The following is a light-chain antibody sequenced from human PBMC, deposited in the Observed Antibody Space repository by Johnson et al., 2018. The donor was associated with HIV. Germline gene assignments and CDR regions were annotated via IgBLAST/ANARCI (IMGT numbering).Light chain of an antibody. J-gene: IGLJ1*01. CDR2: ENN. Sequence: QSVLTQPPSVSAAPGQKVTISCSGSSSNIGNNYVSWYQQLPGTAPKLLIYENNKRPSGIPARFSGSKSVTSTTLGITGLQSGDEADYYCGTWDSSLNSYVFGTGTKVSVL. CDR1: SSNIGNNY. V-gene: IGLV1-51*02. CDR3: GTWDSSLNSYV.